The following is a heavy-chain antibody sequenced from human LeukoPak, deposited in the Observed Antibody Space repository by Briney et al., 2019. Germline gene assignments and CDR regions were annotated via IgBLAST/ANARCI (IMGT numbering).Heavy chain of an antibody. CDR2: ISGGGGST. CDR3: TKEPELLPSGDWFDP. Sequence: PGGSLRLSCAASGFTFSSYAMSWVRQAPGKGLEWVSAISGGGGSTYYADSVKGRFTISRDNSQDKLFLQMNSLRDDDTAIYYCTKEPELLPSGDWFDPWGQGTLVTVSS. V-gene: IGHV3-23*01. J-gene: IGHJ5*02. CDR1: GFTFSSYA. D-gene: IGHD1-14*01.